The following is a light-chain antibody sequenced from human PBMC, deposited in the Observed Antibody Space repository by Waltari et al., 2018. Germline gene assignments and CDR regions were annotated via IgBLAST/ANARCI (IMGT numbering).Light chain of an antibody. Sequence: QSALTQPASVSGSPGQSITISCTGTSSDIGAYNYVSWYQPHPGKAPKFLIYDVSKRPLGVSYPFSDSKSGNTASLSFSVLQAKDEADYYCNSYSTSHTLVFGGGTKLTVL. CDR2: DVS. J-gene: IGLJ2*01. CDR3: NSYSTSHTLV. CDR1: SSDIGAYNY. V-gene: IGLV2-14*03.